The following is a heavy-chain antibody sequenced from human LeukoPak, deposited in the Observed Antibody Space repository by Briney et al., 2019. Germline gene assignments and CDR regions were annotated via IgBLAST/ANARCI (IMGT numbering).Heavy chain of an antibody. Sequence: PGGSLRLSCAASGFTVSSNYMSWVRQAPGKGLEWVSFIRSKAYGGTAEYAASVKGRFTISRDDSKRIAYLQMNSLKTEDTAVYYCTREKYGSAYYAYWGQGTLVTVSS. J-gene: IGHJ4*02. V-gene: IGHV3-49*04. CDR3: TREKYGSAYYAY. CDR1: GFTVSSNY. D-gene: IGHD3-3*01. CDR2: IRSKAYGGTA.